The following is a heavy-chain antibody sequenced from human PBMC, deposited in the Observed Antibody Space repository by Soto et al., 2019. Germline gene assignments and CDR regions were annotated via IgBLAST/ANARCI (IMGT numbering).Heavy chain of an antibody. CDR2: IYPGDSDT. D-gene: IGHD3-22*01. CDR3: ARPANYYDSSGHGMDV. Sequence: GESLKISCKGSGYSFTSYWIGWVRQMPGKGLEWTGIIYPGDSDTRYSPSFQGQVTISADKSISTAYLQWSSLKASDTAMYYCARPANYYDSSGHGMDVWGQGTTVTVSS. J-gene: IGHJ6*02. V-gene: IGHV5-51*01. CDR1: GYSFTSYW.